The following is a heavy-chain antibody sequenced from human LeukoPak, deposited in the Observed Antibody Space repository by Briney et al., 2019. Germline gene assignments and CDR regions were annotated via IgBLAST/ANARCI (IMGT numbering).Heavy chain of an antibody. CDR3: ARGGYYPDAFDI. J-gene: IGHJ3*02. CDR2: INPSGGST. CDR1: GYTFTNFY. D-gene: IGHD2-15*01. Sequence: GASVKLSCKASGYTFTNFYIHWVRQAPGQGLEWMAIINPSGGSTTYAQKFQGRVTMTRDTSTNTVYMELSSLRSEDTAVYYRARGGYYPDAFDIWGQGTMVTVSS. V-gene: IGHV1-46*01.